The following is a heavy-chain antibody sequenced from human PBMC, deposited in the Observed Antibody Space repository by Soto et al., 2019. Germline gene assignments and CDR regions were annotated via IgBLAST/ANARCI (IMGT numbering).Heavy chain of an antibody. CDR3: TRDWDT. CDR2: IKQDGSET. CDR1: GFIFRNYW. J-gene: IGHJ5*02. V-gene: IGHV3-7*01. Sequence: EVHLVESGGGLVQPGESLRLSCAASGFIFRNYWMAWARQAPGQGLQWVGVIKQDGSETHYEESVRGRFTISRDNAKNSLYLQMSSLRVEDTAVYYCTRDWDTGGQGTLVTVSS.